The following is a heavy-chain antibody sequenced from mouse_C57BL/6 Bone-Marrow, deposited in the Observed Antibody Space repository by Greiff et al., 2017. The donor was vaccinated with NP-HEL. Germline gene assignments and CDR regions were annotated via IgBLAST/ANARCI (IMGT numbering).Heavy chain of an antibody. Sequence: VTLKVSGAELVRPGASVKLSCTASGFNIKDDYMHWVKQRPEQGLEWIGWIDPENGDTEYASKFQGKATITADTSSNTAYLQLSSLTSEDTAVYYCTTYGLDYWGQGTTLTVSS. CDR2: IDPENGDT. CDR3: TTYGLDY. D-gene: IGHD1-1*02. V-gene: IGHV14-4*01. CDR1: GFNIKDDY. J-gene: IGHJ2*01.